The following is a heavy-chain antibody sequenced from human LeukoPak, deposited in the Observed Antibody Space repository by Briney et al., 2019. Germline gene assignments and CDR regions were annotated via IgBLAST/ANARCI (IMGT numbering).Heavy chain of an antibody. CDR2: IYPDDSDT. J-gene: IGHJ4*02. V-gene: IGHV5-51*01. CDR1: GYTFNTYW. CDR3: ARQPSTVTTIRSGLDY. Sequence: GESLKISCKGSGYTFNTYWIGWVRQMPGKGLEWMGIIYPDDSDTRYSPSFQGQVTISADKSISTAYLQWSSLKASDTAMYYCARQPSTVTTIRSGLDYWGQGTLVTVSS. D-gene: IGHD4-17*01.